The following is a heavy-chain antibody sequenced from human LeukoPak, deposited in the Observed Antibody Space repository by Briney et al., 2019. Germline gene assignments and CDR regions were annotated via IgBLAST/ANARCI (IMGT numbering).Heavy chain of an antibody. D-gene: IGHD3-22*01. Sequence: PSETLSLTCTVSGVSISSGDYYWNWIRQHPGKGLEGIGYIYYSGSTYYNPALKSRVTITVDTSRNQFSLKLSSVTAADTAVYYCARDLLYYDPSAYYPPGAFDIWGQGTMVTV. V-gene: IGHV4-31*03. CDR1: GVSISSGDYY. J-gene: IGHJ3*02. CDR3: ARDLLYYDPSAYYPPGAFDI. CDR2: IYYSGST.